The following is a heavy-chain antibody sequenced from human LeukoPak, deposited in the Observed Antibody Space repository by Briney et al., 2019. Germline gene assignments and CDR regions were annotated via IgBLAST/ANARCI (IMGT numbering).Heavy chain of an antibody. CDR2: IYPGDSDT. V-gene: IGHV5-51*01. D-gene: IGHD2-2*01. CDR1: GYSFTSYW. CDR3: ARQVVPAAPYFDY. Sequence: GESLKISCKGSGYSFTSYWIGWVRQMPGKGLEWMGIIYPGDSDTRYSPSFQGQVTISADKSISTAYLRWSSLKASDTAMYYCARQVVPAAPYFDYWGQGTLVTVSS. J-gene: IGHJ4*02.